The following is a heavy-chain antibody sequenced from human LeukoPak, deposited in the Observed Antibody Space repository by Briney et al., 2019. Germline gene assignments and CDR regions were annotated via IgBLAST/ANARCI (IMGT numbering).Heavy chain of an antibody. CDR1: GFTFSTHD. V-gene: IGHV3-48*04. J-gene: IGHJ4*02. CDR2: ISSRSSTI. D-gene: IGHD6-13*01. CDR3: ARAKAAGTDY. Sequence: GGSLRLSCAASGFTFSTHDLNWVRQAPGKGLEWVSFISSRSSTIYYADSVKGRFTISRDNAKNSLYLQMNSLRAEDTALYYCARAKAAGTDYWGQGTLVTVSS.